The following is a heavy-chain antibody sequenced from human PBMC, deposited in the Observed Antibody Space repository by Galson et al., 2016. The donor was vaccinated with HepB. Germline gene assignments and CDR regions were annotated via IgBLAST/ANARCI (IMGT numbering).Heavy chain of an antibody. V-gene: IGHV1-8*01. CDR1: GYSFSSYD. CDR2: MNPTSGNT. CDR3: ARVRIVLSPVVRGGWFDP. J-gene: IGHJ5*02. D-gene: IGHD2-15*01. Sequence: SVKVSCKASGYSFSSYDINWVRQAPGQGLEWVGWMNPTSGNTGYAQKFQGRVTMTRDTSIRTAYMELSSLRSEDTAVYYCARVRIVLSPVVRGGWFDPWGQGPWSPSPQ.